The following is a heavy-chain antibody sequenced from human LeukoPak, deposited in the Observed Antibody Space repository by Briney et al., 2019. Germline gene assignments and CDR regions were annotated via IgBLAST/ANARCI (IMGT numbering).Heavy chain of an antibody. D-gene: IGHD2-2*01. CDR2: ISYDGSNK. V-gene: IGHV3-30*19. CDR3: ARDRDCSSTSCHPGFDY. CDR1: GFTFSSYG. J-gene: IGHJ4*02. Sequence: EGSLRLSCAASGFTFSSYGMHWVRQAPGKGLEWVAVISYDGSNKYYADSVKGRFTISRDNSKNTLYLQMNSLRAEDTAVYYCARDRDCSSTSCHPGFDYWGQGTLVTVSS.